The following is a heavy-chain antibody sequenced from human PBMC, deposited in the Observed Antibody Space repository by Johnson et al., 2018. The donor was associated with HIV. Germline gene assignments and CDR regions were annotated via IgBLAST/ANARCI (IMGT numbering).Heavy chain of an antibody. CDR2: ISYDGSNK. J-gene: IGHJ3*02. V-gene: IGHV3-30-3*01. D-gene: IGHD3-22*01. CDR1: GFTFSSYA. Sequence: QVQLVESGGGLVQPGGSLRLSCAASGFTFSSYAMHWVRQAPGKGLEWVAVISYDGSNKYYADSVKGRFTISRDNSKNTLYLKMNSLRAEDTAVYYCARARGGYYYDSSGADAFDIWGQGTMVTVSS. CDR3: ARARGGYYYDSSGADAFDI.